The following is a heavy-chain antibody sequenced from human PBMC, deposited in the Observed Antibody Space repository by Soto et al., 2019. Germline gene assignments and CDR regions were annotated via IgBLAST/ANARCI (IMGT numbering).Heavy chain of an antibody. CDR2: INPNSGGT. J-gene: IGHJ4*02. Sequence: ASVKVSCKASGYTFSGYYMHWVRQAPGHWLEWMGWINPNSGGTNYAQKFQGRVTMTRDTSISTAYMELSRLRSDDTGVYYCARDRYYHSSGYPDSWGQGTLVTVSS. D-gene: IGHD3-22*01. V-gene: IGHV1-2*02. CDR3: ARDRYYHSSGYPDS. CDR1: GYTFSGYY.